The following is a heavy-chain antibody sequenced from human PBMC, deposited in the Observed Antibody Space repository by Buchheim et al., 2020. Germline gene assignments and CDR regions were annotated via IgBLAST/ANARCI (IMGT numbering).Heavy chain of an antibody. J-gene: IGHJ6*02. D-gene: IGHD6-13*01. CDR1: GGSISSYY. CDR2: IYHSGSS. Sequence: HVQLQESGPGLVKPSETLSLTCTVSGGSISSYYWSWIRQPPGKGLEWIGYIYHSGSSDYNPSLKSRVTMLIDTPKNQFSPNLSSVTAADTAVYYCATLGGAAGTDMDVWGQGTT. V-gene: IGHV4-59*12. CDR3: ATLGGAAGTDMDV.